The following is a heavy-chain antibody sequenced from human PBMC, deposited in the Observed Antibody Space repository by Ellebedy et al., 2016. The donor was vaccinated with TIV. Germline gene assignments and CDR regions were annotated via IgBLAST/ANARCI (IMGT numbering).Heavy chain of an antibody. D-gene: IGHD3-10*01. CDR3: ARAPGGCGDCSQWFDP. CDR1: GYTFTGYY. V-gene: IGHV1-2*02. Sequence: AASVKVSCKASGYTFTGYYMHWVRQAPGQGLEWIGWINPNSGGTNYAQKFQGRVTMTRDTSISTAYMELSRLRSDDTAVYYCARAPGGCGDCSQWFDPWGQGTLVTVSS. J-gene: IGHJ5*02. CDR2: INPNSGGT.